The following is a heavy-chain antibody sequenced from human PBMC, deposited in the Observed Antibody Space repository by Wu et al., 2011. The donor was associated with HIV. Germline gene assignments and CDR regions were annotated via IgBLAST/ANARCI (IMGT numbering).Heavy chain of an antibody. J-gene: IGHJ6*03. CDR1: GGTFSSSA. CDR3: ARAYDLWSGSGYYYYMDV. CDR2: IIPLFGTA. D-gene: IGHD3-3*01. Sequence: KPGSSVKVSCRASGGTFSSSATSWMRQAPGQGLEWVGRIIPLFGTANYAQKFRDRVTITADESTATVHMELRSLRSDDTAVYYCARAYDLWSGSGYYYYMDVWGKGTTVSVSS. V-gene: IGHV1-69*15.